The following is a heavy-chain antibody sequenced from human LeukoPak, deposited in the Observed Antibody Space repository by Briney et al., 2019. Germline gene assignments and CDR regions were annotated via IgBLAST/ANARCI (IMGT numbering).Heavy chain of an antibody. CDR2: IRQDGSEK. CDR1: GFSFSSYW. V-gene: IGHV3-7*01. CDR3: ARVGERDNFALIEGRFDP. D-gene: IGHD1-20*01. Sequence: HPGGSLRLSCAASGFSFSSYWMSWVRQAPGKGLEWVANIRQDGSEKYYLDSVKGRFTISRDNAKDSVHLQMNSLTAEDTAVYYCARVGERDNFALIEGRFDPWGQGTLVTVSS. J-gene: IGHJ5*02.